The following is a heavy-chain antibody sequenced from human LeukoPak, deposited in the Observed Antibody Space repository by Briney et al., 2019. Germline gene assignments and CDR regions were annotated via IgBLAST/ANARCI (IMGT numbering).Heavy chain of an antibody. Sequence: GGSLRLSCAASGFTFSGYWMSWVRQAPGKGLEWVANIKNDGSEKFYVDSVRGRFTISRDIAKNSVYLQMNSLTAKDTAVYYCARGGGYQRYWGQGTLVTVSS. CDR1: GFTFSGYW. V-gene: IGHV3-7*01. CDR3: ARGGGYQRY. CDR2: IKNDGSEK. J-gene: IGHJ4*02. D-gene: IGHD3-22*01.